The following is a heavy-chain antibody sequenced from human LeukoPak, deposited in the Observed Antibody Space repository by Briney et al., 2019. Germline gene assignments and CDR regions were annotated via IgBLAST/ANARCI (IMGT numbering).Heavy chain of an antibody. V-gene: IGHV4-31*11. D-gene: IGHD3-10*01. Sequence: PSETLSLTCAVYGGSFSGYYWSWIRQHPGKGLEWIGYIYYSGSTYYNPSLKSRVTISVDTSKNQFSLKLSSVTAADTAVYYCAKDSGYYGMDVWGQGTTVTVSS. J-gene: IGHJ6*02. CDR2: IYYSGST. CDR3: AKDSGYYGMDV. CDR1: GGSFSGYY.